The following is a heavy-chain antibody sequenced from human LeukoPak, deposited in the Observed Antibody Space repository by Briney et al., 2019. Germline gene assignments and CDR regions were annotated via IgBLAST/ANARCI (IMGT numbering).Heavy chain of an antibody. CDR3: ARSDSSWFPFEY. Sequence: GGSLRLSCAASGFTVSSNYMSWVRQAPGKGLEWVSAISSSDTYIYYADSVKGRFTISRDNAKNSLYLQMNSLRAEDTAVYYCARSDSSWFPFEYWGQGTLVTVSS. CDR2: ISSSDTYI. CDR1: GFTVSSNY. D-gene: IGHD6-13*01. V-gene: IGHV3-21*01. J-gene: IGHJ4*02.